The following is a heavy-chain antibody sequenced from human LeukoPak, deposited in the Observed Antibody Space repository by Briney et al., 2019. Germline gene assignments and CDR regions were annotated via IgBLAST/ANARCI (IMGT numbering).Heavy chain of an antibody. Sequence: PGGSLRLSCAASGCTFSSYELNWVRQAPGRGLEWVSYISSSGSTIYYADSVNGRVTISRNNAKNSMYLQMNSLRAEDTAVYYCARRKWFATIDYWGQGTLVTVSS. V-gene: IGHV3-48*03. CDR3: ARRKWFATIDY. CDR1: GCTFSSYE. CDR2: ISSSGSTI. D-gene: IGHD3-10*01. J-gene: IGHJ4*02.